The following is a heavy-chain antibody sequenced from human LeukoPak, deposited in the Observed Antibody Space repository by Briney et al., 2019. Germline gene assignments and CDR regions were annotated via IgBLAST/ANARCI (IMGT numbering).Heavy chain of an antibody. V-gene: IGHV3-7*01. Sequence: GGSLRLSCAASGFTFSSYWMSWVRQAPGKGLEWVANIKQDGSEKYYVDSVKGRFTISRDNAKNSLYLQMNSLRAEDTAVYYCARGRAARSAEYFQHWGQGTLVTVSS. CDR1: GFTFSSYW. D-gene: IGHD6-6*01. CDR2: IKQDGSEK. J-gene: IGHJ1*01. CDR3: ARGRAARSAEYFQH.